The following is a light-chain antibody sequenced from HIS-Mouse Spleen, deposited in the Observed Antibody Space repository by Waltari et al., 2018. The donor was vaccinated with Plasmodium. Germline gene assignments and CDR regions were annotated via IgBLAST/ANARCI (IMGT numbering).Light chain of an antibody. CDR3: SSYAGSNNLV. Sequence: QSALTQPPSASGSPGQSVTIPCTGTSSDVGGYNYVSWDQQHPGKAPKLMIYEVSKRPSGVPDRFSGSKSGNTASLTVSGLQAEDEADYYCSSYAGSNNLVFGGGTKLTVL. J-gene: IGLJ2*01. CDR1: SSDVGGYNY. CDR2: EVS. V-gene: IGLV2-8*01.